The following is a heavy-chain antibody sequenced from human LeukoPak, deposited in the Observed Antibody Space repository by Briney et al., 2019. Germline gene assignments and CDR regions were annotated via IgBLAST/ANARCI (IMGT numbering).Heavy chain of an antibody. J-gene: IGHJ4*02. Sequence: PSETLSLTCTVSGGSISSSGYYWGWIRQPPGKGLEWIGSIYYSGSTYYNPSLKSRVTISVDTSKNQFSLKLSSVTAADTAVYYCARLVRGVILGSYYFDYWGQGTLVTVSS. CDR1: GGSISSSGYY. D-gene: IGHD3-10*01. CDR2: IYYSGST. CDR3: ARLVRGVILGSYYFDY. V-gene: IGHV4-39*01.